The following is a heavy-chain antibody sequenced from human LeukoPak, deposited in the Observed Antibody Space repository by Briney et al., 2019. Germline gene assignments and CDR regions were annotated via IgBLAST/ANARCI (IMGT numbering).Heavy chain of an antibody. CDR3: ARSTVLDY. J-gene: IGHJ4*02. D-gene: IGHD2-2*01. CDR1: GGSFSGYY. V-gene: IGHV4-34*01. CDR2: INHSGST. Sequence: SETLSLTCAVYGGSFSGYYWSWIRQPPGKGLEWIGEINHSGSTNYNPSLKSRVTISVDTSKNQFSLKLSSVTAADTAVYYCARSTVLDYWGQGTLVTVSS.